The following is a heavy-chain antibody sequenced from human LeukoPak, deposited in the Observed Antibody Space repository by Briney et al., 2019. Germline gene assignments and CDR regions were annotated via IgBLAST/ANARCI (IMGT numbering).Heavy chain of an antibody. CDR3: AKEGGTVVRGGYGMDV. CDR1: GFTFSSYV. Sequence: GGSLRLSCAASGFTFSSYVMSWVRQAPGKGLEWVSAINSAGTTFYPDSVKGRFTISRDNSKNTLYLQMNSLRAEDTAIYYCAKEGGTVVRGGYGMDVWGKGTTVTVSS. J-gene: IGHJ6*04. CDR2: INSAGTT. V-gene: IGHV3-23*01. D-gene: IGHD3-10*02.